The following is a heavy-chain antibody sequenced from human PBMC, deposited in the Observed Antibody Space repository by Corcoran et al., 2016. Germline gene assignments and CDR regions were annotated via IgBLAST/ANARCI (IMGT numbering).Heavy chain of an antibody. V-gene: IGHV1-18*01. D-gene: IGHD3-22*01. Sequence: QVQLVQSGAEVKKPGASVKVSCKASGYTFTSYGISWVRQAPGQGLEWMGWISAYNGNTNYAQKLQGRVTMTTDTSTSTAYMELRSLRSDDPAVYYCARDSRYYDSSGYRTYYYYGMDVWGQGTTVTVSS. CDR2: ISAYNGNT. CDR3: ARDSRYYDSSGYRTYYYYGMDV. J-gene: IGHJ6*02. CDR1: GYTFTSYG.